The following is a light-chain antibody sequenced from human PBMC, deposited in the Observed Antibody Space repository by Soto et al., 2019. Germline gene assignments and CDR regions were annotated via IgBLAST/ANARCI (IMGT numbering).Light chain of an antibody. CDR2: AAS. Sequence: VLTQSPATLSLSPGESATLSCRASQNVGNNLAWYQQKSGQAPRLLIYAASDRATGVPARFSGSMSGTDFTLTISSLEPEDFATYFCQQRSRWPRGTFGRGTKLE. V-gene: IGKV3-11*01. CDR3: QQRSRWPRGT. J-gene: IGKJ2*02. CDR1: QNVGNN.